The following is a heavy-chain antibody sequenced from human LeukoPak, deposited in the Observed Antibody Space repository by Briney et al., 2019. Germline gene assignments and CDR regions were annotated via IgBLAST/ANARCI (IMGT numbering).Heavy chain of an antibody. J-gene: IGHJ4*02. V-gene: IGHV1-18*01. CDR1: GYTFTSYG. D-gene: IGHD2-2*02. CDR3: ARSSCSSTSCYISDY. Sequence: ASVKVSCKASGYTFTSYGISWVRQAPGQGLEWMGWISAYNGNTNYAQKLQGRVTMTTDTSTRTAYMELRSLRSDDTAVYYCARSSCSSTSCYISDYWGQGTLVTVSS. CDR2: ISAYNGNT.